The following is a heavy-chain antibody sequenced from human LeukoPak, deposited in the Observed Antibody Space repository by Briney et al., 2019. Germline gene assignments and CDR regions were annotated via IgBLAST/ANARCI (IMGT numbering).Heavy chain of an antibody. Sequence: PSETLSLTCAVFGGSFSGYYWSWIRQAPGKRLESIGEISHSGSTNYNPSLKSRVTISVDTSKKPFSLKVSSVTAADTAVYYCARGRNYDFWSSYYTFDYWGQGTLVTVSS. CDR1: GGSFSGYY. CDR2: ISHSGST. V-gene: IGHV4-34*01. J-gene: IGHJ4*02. CDR3: ARGRNYDFWSSYYTFDY. D-gene: IGHD3-3*01.